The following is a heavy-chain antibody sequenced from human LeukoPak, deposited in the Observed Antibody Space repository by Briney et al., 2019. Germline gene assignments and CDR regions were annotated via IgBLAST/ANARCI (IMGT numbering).Heavy chain of an antibody. D-gene: IGHD7-27*01. CDR1: GFTVSSYY. V-gene: IGHV3-66*01. Sequence: GGSLRLSCAASGFTVSSYYMSWVRQVPGKGLEWLSVIYSGGSTYYADSVKGRFTISRDNSKNTLYLQMNSLRAEDTAVYYCARDLGLYWYFDLWGRGTLVTVPS. J-gene: IGHJ2*01. CDR3: ARDLGLYWYFDL. CDR2: IYSGGST.